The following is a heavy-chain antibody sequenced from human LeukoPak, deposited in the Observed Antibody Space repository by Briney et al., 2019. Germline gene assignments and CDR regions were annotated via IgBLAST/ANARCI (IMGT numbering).Heavy chain of an antibody. CDR1: GVSISSYY. CDR2: IYYSGST. V-gene: IGHV4-59*01. Sequence: SETLSLTCTVSGVSISSYYWSRIRQPPGKGLEWIGYIYYSGSTNYNPSLKSRVTISVDTSKNQFSLKLSSVTAADTAVYYCARGWYYYDSSGYYLNWFDPWGQGTLVTVSS. J-gene: IGHJ5*02. CDR3: ARGWYYYDSSGYYLNWFDP. D-gene: IGHD3-22*01.